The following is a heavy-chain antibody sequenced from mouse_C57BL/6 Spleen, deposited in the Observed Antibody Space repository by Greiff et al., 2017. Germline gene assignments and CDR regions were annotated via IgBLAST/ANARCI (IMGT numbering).Heavy chain of an antibody. CDR3: ARGGDGYYVGFAY. D-gene: IGHD2-3*01. Sequence: VQLQESDAELVKPGASVKISCKVSGYTFTDHTIHWMKQRPEQGLEWIGYIYPRDGSTKYNEKFKGKATLTADKSSSTAYMQLNSLTSEDSAVYFCARGGDGYYVGFAYWGQGTLVTVSA. CDR2: IYPRDGST. CDR1: GYTFTDHT. J-gene: IGHJ3*01. V-gene: IGHV1-78*01.